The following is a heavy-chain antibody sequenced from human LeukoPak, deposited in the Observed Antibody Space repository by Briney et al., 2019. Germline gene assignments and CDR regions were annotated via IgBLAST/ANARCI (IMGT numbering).Heavy chain of an antibody. Sequence: GRSLRLSCAASGFTFDDYAMHWVRQAPGKGLEWVSGISWDSGSVDSADSVKGRFTISRDNVRNSLYLQMNSLRAEDTALYYCAKGNSYDSSGLPFDYWGQGTLVTVSS. CDR2: ISWDSGSV. D-gene: IGHD3-22*01. CDR3: AKGNSYDSSGLPFDY. V-gene: IGHV3-9*01. J-gene: IGHJ4*02. CDR1: GFTFDDYA.